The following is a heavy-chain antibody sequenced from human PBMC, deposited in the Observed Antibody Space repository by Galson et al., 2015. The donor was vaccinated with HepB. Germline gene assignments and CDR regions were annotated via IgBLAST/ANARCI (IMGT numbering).Heavy chain of an antibody. CDR1: GFTFSSYA. Sequence: SLRLSCAASGFTFSSYAMSWVRQAPGKGLEWVSAISGSGGSTYYADSVKGRFTISRDNSKNTLYLQMNSLRAEDTAVYYCAKETRGYSYGPDAFDIWGQGTMVTVSS. D-gene: IGHD5-18*01. V-gene: IGHV3-23*01. CDR3: AKETRGYSYGPDAFDI. CDR2: ISGSGGST. J-gene: IGHJ3*02.